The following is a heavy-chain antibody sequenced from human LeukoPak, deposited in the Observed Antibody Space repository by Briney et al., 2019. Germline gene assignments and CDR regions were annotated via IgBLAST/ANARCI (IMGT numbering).Heavy chain of an antibody. Sequence: SVKVSCKACVGTFSSYAISWVRQAPGQGLEWMGRIIPIFGTANYAQKYQGRVTITADESTSTAYMELSSLRSEDTAVYYCASGSIAVAGNFDYWGQGTLVTVSS. CDR2: IIPIFGTA. V-gene: IGHV1-69*13. CDR3: ASGSIAVAGNFDY. CDR1: VGTFSSYA. J-gene: IGHJ4*02. D-gene: IGHD6-19*01.